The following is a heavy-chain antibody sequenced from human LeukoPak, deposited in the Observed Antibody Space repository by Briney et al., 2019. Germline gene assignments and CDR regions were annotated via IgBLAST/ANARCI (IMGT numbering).Heavy chain of an antibody. V-gene: IGHV3-43D*03. D-gene: IGHD2-8*01. J-gene: IGHJ4*02. CDR3: AKGRGYCTNGVCPGDFDY. CDR2: ISWDGGST. CDR1: GFTFDDYA. Sequence: PGGSLRLSCAASGFTFDDYAMHWVRQAPGKGLEWVSLISWDGGSTYYADSVKGRFTISRDNSKNSLYLQMNSLRAEDTALYYCAKGRGYCTNGVCPGDFDYWGQGTLVTVSS.